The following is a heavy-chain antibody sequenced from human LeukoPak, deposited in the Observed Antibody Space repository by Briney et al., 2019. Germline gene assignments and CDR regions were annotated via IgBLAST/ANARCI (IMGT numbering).Heavy chain of an antibody. V-gene: IGHV4-59*08. D-gene: IGHD3-22*01. J-gene: IGHJ4*02. CDR3: ANLMYGGRGYYFDF. Sequence: PSETLSLTCTVSGGSISGYFWTWIRQPPGKGLEWIGYIYYTGTTNYNPSLKSRVTISGDRSKNQFSLKLSSVTAADTAVYYCANLMYGGRGYYFDFWGQGTLVTVSS. CDR1: GGSISGYF. CDR2: IYYTGTT.